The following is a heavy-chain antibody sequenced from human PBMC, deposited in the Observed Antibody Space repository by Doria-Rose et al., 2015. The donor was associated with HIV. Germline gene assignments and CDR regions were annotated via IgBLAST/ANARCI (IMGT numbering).Heavy chain of an antibody. V-gene: IGHV2-26*01. Sequence: QVQLVQSGPVLVKPTETLTLTCTVSGVSLSSPGMGVSWIRQPPGKALEWLANIFSDDERSYKTSLKSRLTISRGTSKSQVALTMTDMDPVDTATYYCARIKSSRWYHKYYLDFWGQGTLVIVSA. D-gene: IGHD6-13*01. CDR2: IFSDDER. CDR1: GVSLSSPGMG. CDR3: ARIKSSRWYHKYYLDF. J-gene: IGHJ4*02.